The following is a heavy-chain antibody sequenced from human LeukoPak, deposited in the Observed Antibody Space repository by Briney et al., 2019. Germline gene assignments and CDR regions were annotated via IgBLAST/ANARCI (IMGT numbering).Heavy chain of an antibody. CDR2: IYTSGST. CDR3: ATSGRSAVARTIDY. J-gene: IGHJ4*02. Sequence: SQTLSLTCTVSGGSLSSGCYYWSWLRQPAGRGLERIGRIYTSGSTNYNPSLKSRVTISVDTSKNQFSLKLSSVTAADTAVYYCATSGRSAVARTIDYWGQGTRVTVSS. CDR1: GGSLSSGCYY. V-gene: IGHV4-61*02. D-gene: IGHD6-19*01.